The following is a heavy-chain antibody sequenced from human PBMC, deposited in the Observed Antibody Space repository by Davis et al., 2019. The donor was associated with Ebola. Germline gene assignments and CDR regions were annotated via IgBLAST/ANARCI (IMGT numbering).Heavy chain of an antibody. CDR2: INPNSGGT. Sequence: ASVKVSCKASGYTFTGYYMHWVRQAPGQGLEWMGWINPNSGGTNYAQKFQGWVTMTRDTSISTAYMELIRLRSDDTAVYYCARDLSSIAARPIWYYYYGMDVWGQGTTVTVSS. D-gene: IGHD6-6*01. CDR1: GYTFTGYY. CDR3: ARDLSSIAARPIWYYYYGMDV. J-gene: IGHJ6*02. V-gene: IGHV1-2*04.